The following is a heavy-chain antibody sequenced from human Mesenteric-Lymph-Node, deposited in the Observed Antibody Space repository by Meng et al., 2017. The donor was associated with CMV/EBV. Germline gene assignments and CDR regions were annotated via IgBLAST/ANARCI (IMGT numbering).Heavy chain of an antibody. CDR3: AKDRSGGNSPFEY. J-gene: IGHJ4*02. Sequence: GGSLRLSCAVSGFTFSSYVMSWVRQAPGKGLEWVSGISGGGGSTYYADSVKGRFTISRDSSQNTLFLQMNSLRAEDTAVYYCAKDRSGGNSPFEYWGQGTLVTVSS. V-gene: IGHV3-23*01. D-gene: IGHD4-23*01. CDR2: ISGGGGST. CDR1: GFTFSSYV.